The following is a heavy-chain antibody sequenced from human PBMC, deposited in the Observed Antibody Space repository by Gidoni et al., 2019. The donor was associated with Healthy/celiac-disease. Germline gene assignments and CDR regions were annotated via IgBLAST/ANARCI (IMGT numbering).Heavy chain of an antibody. Sequence: EVQLLESGGGLVQPGGSLRPSCAASGFTLSSYAMSWVRQAPGKGLEWVSAISGSGGSTYYADSVKGRFTISRDNSKNTLYLQMNSLRAEDTAVYYCAKALYDYVWGSYRHGFDYWGQGTLVTVSS. D-gene: IGHD3-16*02. V-gene: IGHV3-23*01. CDR2: ISGSGGST. J-gene: IGHJ4*02. CDR1: GFTLSSYA. CDR3: AKALYDYVWGSYRHGFDY.